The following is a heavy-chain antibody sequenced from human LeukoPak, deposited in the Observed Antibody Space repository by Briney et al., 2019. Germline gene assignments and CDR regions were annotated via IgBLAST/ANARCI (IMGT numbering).Heavy chain of an antibody. V-gene: IGHV3-33*01. CDR3: ARSRGIVVPAAMFDY. D-gene: IGHD2-2*01. J-gene: IGHJ4*02. CDR2: IWYDGSNK. Sequence: GGSLRLSCAASGFTFSSYGMHWVRQAPGKGRECVAVIWYDGSNKYYADSVKGRFTISRDNSKNTLYLQMNSLRAEDTAVYYCARSRGIVVPAAMFDYWGQGTLVTVSS. CDR1: GFTFSSYG.